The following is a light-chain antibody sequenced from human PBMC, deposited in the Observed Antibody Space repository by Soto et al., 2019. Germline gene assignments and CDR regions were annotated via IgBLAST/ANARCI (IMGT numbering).Light chain of an antibody. J-gene: IGKJ2*01. CDR3: QQRSNWPPYT. CDR2: DAS. Sequence: EIVLTQSPATLSLSPGERATLSCRASQSVSSYLAWYQQTPGQAPMLLIYDASNSATGIPARFSGSGSGTDFTLTSSSLAPEDFAVYYCQQRSNWPPYTFGQGTKLEIK. CDR1: QSVSSY. V-gene: IGKV3-11*01.